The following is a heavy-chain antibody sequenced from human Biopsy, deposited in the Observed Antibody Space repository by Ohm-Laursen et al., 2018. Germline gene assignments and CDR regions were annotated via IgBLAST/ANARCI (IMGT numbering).Heavy chain of an antibody. CDR2: IYYSVMT. Sequence: SDTLSLTYTVSGASVTSGTYYWSWIRQPPGKGLEWIGHIYYSVMTNYNPSLQSRVSISVDTPRNQVSLTLSSVTAADTAVYYCARDSGILNYGNFKYYHYYGMDVWGQGTKATVSS. CDR3: ARDSGILNYGNFKYYHYYGMDV. J-gene: IGHJ6*02. CDR1: GASVTSGTYY. V-gene: IGHV4-61*01. D-gene: IGHD4-11*01.